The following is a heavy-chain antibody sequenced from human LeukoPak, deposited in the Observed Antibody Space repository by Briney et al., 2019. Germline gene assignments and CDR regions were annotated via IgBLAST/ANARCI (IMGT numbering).Heavy chain of an antibody. V-gene: IGHV4-39*01. Sequence: PSETLSLTCTVSGGSISSSSYYWGWIRQPPGKGLEWIGSIYYSGSTYYNPSLKSRVTISVDTSKNQFSLKLSSVTAADTAVYYCARGIAAAGQSDYWGQGTLVTVSS. J-gene: IGHJ4*02. CDR2: IYYSGST. D-gene: IGHD6-13*01. CDR3: ARGIAAAGQSDY. CDR1: GGSISSSSYY.